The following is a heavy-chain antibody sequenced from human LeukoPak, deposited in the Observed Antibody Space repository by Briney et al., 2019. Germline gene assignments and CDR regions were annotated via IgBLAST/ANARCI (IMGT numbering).Heavy chain of an antibody. Sequence: GGSLRLSCAASGFTFSSYSMNWVRQAPGKGLEWVSYISSSSSTIYYADSVKGRFTISRDNAKNSLYLQMNSLRAEDTAVYYCARDRAVTTLHDAFDIWGQGIMVTVSS. J-gene: IGHJ3*02. CDR1: GFTFSSYS. CDR3: ARDRAVTTLHDAFDI. D-gene: IGHD4-17*01. V-gene: IGHV3-48*04. CDR2: ISSSSSTI.